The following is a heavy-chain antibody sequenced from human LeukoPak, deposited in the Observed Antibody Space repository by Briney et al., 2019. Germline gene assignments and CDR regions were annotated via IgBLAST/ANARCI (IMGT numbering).Heavy chain of an antibody. D-gene: IGHD6-19*01. Sequence: GGSLRLSCAASGFAFSSYWMSWVRQAPGKGREWVANIKQDGSEKYYVDSVKGRFTISRDNAKNSLYLQMNSLRAEDTAVYYCARPKGAVAGTFPFDYWGQGTLVTVSS. V-gene: IGHV3-7*03. CDR1: GFAFSSYW. CDR2: IKQDGSEK. CDR3: ARPKGAVAGTFPFDY. J-gene: IGHJ4*02.